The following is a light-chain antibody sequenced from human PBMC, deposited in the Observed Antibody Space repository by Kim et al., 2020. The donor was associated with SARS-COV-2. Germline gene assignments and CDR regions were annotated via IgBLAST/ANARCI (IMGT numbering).Light chain of an antibody. CDR3: QAWDSSTAK. CDR2: QDS. J-gene: IGLJ3*02. CDR1: KLGDKY. Sequence: SYELTQPPSVSVSPGQTASITCSGDKLGDKYACWYQQKPGQSPVLVIYQDSKRHSGIPERFSGSNSGNTATLTISGTQAMDEADYYCQAWDSSTAKFGGGTQLTVL. V-gene: IGLV3-1*01.